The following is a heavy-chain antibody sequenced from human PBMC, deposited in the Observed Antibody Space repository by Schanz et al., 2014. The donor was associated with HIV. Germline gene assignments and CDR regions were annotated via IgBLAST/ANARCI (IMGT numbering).Heavy chain of an antibody. Sequence: QVQLVESGGGVVQPGRSLRLSCAASGFTFSIFGMHWVRQAPGKGLEWVAIIGYDGSNKYYADSVKGRFTVSRDNAKNSLSLQMNSLRAEDTAVYYCARSPSYGMDVWGQGTTVTVSS. V-gene: IGHV3-33*01. CDR1: GFTFSIFG. CDR2: IGYDGSNK. J-gene: IGHJ6*02. CDR3: ARSPSYGMDV.